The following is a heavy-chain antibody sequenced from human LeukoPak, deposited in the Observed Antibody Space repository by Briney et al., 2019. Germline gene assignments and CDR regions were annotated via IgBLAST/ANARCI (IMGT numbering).Heavy chain of an antibody. V-gene: IGHV1-3*03. CDR3: ARGGVDLWSGFRPLVY. D-gene: IGHD3-3*01. Sequence: ASVKVSCKASGYTFISYAMHWVRHAPGQRLEWMGWINAGNGNTKYSQEFQGRVTITTDTSATTAYMELSSLRSEDMAVYYCARGGVDLWSGFRPLVYGVQGTRVSVSS. J-gene: IGHJ4*02. CDR1: GYTFISYA. CDR2: INAGNGNT.